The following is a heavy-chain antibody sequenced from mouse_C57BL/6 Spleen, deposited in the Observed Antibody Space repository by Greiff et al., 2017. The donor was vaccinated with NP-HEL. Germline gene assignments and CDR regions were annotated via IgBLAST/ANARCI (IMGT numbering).Heavy chain of an antibody. Sequence: VQLQESGPGLVAPSQSLSITCTVSGFSLTSYGVDWVRQPPGKGLEWLGVIWGGGSTNYNSAPMSRLSISKDNYKGKIFLKMNSLQTNDTAMYYYAKHGGETGTLDYWGQGTTLTVSS. CDR3: AKHGGETGTLDY. CDR2: IWGGGST. V-gene: IGHV2-9*01. CDR1: GFSLTSYG. J-gene: IGHJ2*01. D-gene: IGHD4-1*01.